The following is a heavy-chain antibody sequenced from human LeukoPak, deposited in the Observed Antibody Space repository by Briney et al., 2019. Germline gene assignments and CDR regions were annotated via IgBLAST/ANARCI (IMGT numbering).Heavy chain of an antibody. J-gene: IGHJ4*02. CDR1: GXTFSSFG. V-gene: IGHV3-33*01. Sequence: PGGSLRLSCVASGXTFSSFGMHWVRQAPGKGLEWVALIWYDGSNTYYADSVKGRFTISRDDSKNTVYLQMNSLRVEDTALYYCARGFLGFDSWGQGILVIVSS. CDR2: IWYDGSNT. D-gene: IGHD3-3*01. CDR3: ARGFLGFDS.